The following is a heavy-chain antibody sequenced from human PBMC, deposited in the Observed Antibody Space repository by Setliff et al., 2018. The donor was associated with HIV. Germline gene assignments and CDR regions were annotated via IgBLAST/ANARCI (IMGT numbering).Heavy chain of an antibody. CDR3: AYSGRQLRGPYFDF. Sequence: ESGPTLVNPTQTLTLTYTFSGLSLSTSGVGVGWIRQSPGKALEWLAFIYWNNNKHYSTSLKTRLTVTKDTSKNRVVFTMTNMGPVDTATYYCAYSGRQLRGPYFDFWGQGTPVTVSS. CDR2: IYWNNNK. CDR1: GLSLSTSGVG. J-gene: IGHJ4*02. V-gene: IGHV2-5*01. D-gene: IGHD1-1*01.